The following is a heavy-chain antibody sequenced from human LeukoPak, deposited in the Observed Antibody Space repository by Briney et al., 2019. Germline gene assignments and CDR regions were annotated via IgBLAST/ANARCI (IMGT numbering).Heavy chain of an antibody. CDR2: ISTSSRTI. D-gene: IGHD6-19*01. CDR3: AAAVSGWYPFDF. Sequence: GGSLRLSCAAAGFTFSTYSMNWVRQAPGKGLEWISYISTSSRTIYYADSVKGRFTISRDNAESSLHLQMDSLRAEDTAVYYCAAAVSGWYPFDFWGQGTLVTVSS. V-gene: IGHV3-48*04. CDR1: GFTFSTYS. J-gene: IGHJ5*01.